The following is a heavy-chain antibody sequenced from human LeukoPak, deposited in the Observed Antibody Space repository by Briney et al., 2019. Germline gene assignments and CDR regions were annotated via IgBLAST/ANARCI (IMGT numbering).Heavy chain of an antibody. CDR2: ISNDGNNK. CDR3: AGGHYFFGY. V-gene: IGHV3-30*03. Sequence: PGGSLRLSCAASGFTFSNYGMHWARQAPGKGLEWVAGISNDGNNKYYGDSVKGRFTISRDNSKNTLYLQMNSLRAEDTTVYYCAGGHYFFGYCGQGTLVTVSS. CDR1: GFTFSNYG. D-gene: IGHD2-21*01. J-gene: IGHJ4*02.